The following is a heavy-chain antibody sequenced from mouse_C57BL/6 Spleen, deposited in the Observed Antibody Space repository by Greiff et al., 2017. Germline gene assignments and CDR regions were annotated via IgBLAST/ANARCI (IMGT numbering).Heavy chain of an antibody. CDR1: GFNIKDDY. CDR3: TTREFYDYDGVDY. CDR2: IDPENGDT. J-gene: IGHJ4*01. Sequence: VQLQQSGAELVRPGASVKLSCTASGFNIKDDYMHWVKQRPEQGLEWIGWIDPENGDTEYASQFLGKATITAETSSNTAYLQLSSLTSEDTAVYYCTTREFYDYDGVDYWGQGTSVTVSS. D-gene: IGHD2-4*01. V-gene: IGHV14-4*01.